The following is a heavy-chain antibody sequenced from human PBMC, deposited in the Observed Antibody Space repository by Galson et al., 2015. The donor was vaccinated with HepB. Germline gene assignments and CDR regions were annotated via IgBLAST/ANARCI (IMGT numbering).Heavy chain of an antibody. CDR2: ISYDGSNK. J-gene: IGHJ4*02. CDR3: AKEGGYSYGYGLLDY. CDR1: GFTFSSYA. D-gene: IGHD5-18*01. V-gene: IGHV3-30*04. Sequence: SLRLSCAASGFTFSSYAMHWVRQAPGKGLEWVAVISYDGSNKYYADSVKGRFTISRDNSKNTLYLQMNSLRAEDTAVYYCAKEGGYSYGYGLLDYWGRGTLVTVSS.